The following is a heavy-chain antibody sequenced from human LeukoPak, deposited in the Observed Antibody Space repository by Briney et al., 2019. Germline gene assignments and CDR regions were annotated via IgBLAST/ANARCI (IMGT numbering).Heavy chain of an antibody. Sequence: ASVKVSCKASGYTFTSYGISWVRQAPGQGLEWMGWISAYNGNTNYAQKLQGRVTMTTDTSTSTAYMELRSLRSDDTAVYYCAREYYDFWSGYYTGSPFGYWGQGTLVTVSS. V-gene: IGHV1-18*01. CDR2: ISAYNGNT. J-gene: IGHJ4*02. D-gene: IGHD3-3*01. CDR1: GYTFTSYG. CDR3: AREYYDFWSGYYTGSPFGY.